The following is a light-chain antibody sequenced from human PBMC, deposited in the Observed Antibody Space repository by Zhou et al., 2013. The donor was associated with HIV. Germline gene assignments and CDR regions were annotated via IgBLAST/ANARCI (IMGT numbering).Light chain of an antibody. V-gene: IGKV3-11*01. J-gene: IGKJ5*01. CDR1: QTISSTF. CDR2: GGS. Sequence: EIVLTQSPGTLSLSPGERATLSCRASQTISSTFLVWYQQKPGQPPRLLIYGGSTRATGIPDRFSGSGSGADFTLTISSLEPEDFAVYYCQQRSNWPPSITFGQGHDW. CDR3: QQRSNWPPSIT.